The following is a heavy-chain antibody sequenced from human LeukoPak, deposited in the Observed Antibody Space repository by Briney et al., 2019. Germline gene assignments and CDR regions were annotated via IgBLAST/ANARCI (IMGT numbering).Heavy chain of an antibody. Sequence: SETLSLTCAVSGASVSSGNWWNWARQPPGKGLEWIGSIYYSGSTYYNPSLKSRVTISVDTSKNQFPLKLSSVTAADTAVHYCARDVGVVVPAAIVRWFDPWGQGTLVTVSS. CDR3: ARDVGVVVPAAIVRWFDP. CDR2: IYYSGST. J-gene: IGHJ5*02. D-gene: IGHD2-2*02. CDR1: GASVSSGNW. V-gene: IGHV4-4*02.